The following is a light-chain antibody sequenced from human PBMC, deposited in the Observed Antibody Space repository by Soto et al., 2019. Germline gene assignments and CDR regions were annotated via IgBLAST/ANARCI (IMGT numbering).Light chain of an antibody. CDR3: HQYGRSPWT. J-gene: IGKJ1*01. CDR2: RTS. V-gene: IGKV3-20*01. CDR1: QSLGASY. Sequence: EIVLTQSPGTLSLSPGERATLSCRASQSLGASYLAWYQQKPGQAPRLLIYRTSNRASGIPDRFSGSGSGPDFTLTISRLEPEDFAVYYCHQYGRSPWTFGQGTKVDIK.